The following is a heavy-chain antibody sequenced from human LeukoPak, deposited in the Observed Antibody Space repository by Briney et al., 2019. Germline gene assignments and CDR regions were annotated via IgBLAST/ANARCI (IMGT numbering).Heavy chain of an antibody. D-gene: IGHD6-13*01. J-gene: IGHJ4*02. Sequence: SETLSRTCTVSGGSISSSSSYWGWIRHPPGKGLEWIGSIYYSGSTYYNPSLKSRVTISVDTSKNQFSLKLSSVTAADTAVYYCARQTVLVWRFPMGTFDYWGQGTLVTVSS. CDR1: GGSISSSSSY. CDR2: IYYSGST. V-gene: IGHV4-39*07. CDR3: ARQTVLVWRFPMGTFDY.